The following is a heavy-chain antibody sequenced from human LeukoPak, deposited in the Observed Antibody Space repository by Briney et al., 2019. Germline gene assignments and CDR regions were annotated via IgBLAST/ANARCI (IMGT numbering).Heavy chain of an antibody. CDR1: GYTFTSYD. CDR3: ARGDTIVGATNLVDY. CDR2: MNPNSGNT. V-gene: IGHV1-8*03. J-gene: IGHJ4*02. Sequence: GASVKVSCKSSGYTFTSYDINWVRQATGQGREWMGWMNPNSGNTGYAQKFQGRVTITRNTSISTAYMELSSLRSEDTAVYYCARGDTIVGATNLVDYWGQGTLVTVSS. D-gene: IGHD1-26*01.